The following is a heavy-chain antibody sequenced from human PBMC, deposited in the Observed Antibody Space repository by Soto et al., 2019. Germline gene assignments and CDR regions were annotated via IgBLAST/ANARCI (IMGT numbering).Heavy chain of an antibody. V-gene: IGHV4-34*01. Sequence: SETLSLTCAVYGGSFSGYYWSWIRQPPGKGLEWIGEINHSGSTNYNPSLKSRVTISVDTAKNQFSLNLSSVTAADTAVYYCAGGRGRQQLVMSYYYGMDVWGQGTTVT. CDR3: AGGRGRQQLVMSYYYGMDV. CDR2: INHSGST. D-gene: IGHD6-13*01. J-gene: IGHJ6*02. CDR1: GGSFSGYY.